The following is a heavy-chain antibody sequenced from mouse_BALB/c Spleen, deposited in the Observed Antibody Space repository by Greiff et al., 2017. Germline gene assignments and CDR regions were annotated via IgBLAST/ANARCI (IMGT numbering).Heavy chain of an antibody. CDR1: GYTFTSYT. Sequence: VQVVESGAELARPGASVKMSCKASGYTFTSYTMHWVKQRPGQGLEWIGYINPSSGYTNYNQKFKDKATLTADKSSSTAYMQLSSLTSEDSAVYYCARAGTNYYAMDYWGQGTSVTVSS. CDR3: ARAGTNYYAMDY. V-gene: IGHV1-4*01. CDR2: INPSSGYT. D-gene: IGHD4-1*01. J-gene: IGHJ4*01.